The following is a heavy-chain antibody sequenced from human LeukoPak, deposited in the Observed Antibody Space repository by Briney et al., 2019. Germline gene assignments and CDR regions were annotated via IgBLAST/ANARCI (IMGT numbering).Heavy chain of an antibody. Sequence: GGSLRLSCAASGFTFSSYSMNWVRQAPGKGLEWVSSISSSSSYIYYADSVKGRSTISRDNAKNSLYLQMNSLRAEDTAVYYCARGVVPAALNWFDPWGQGTLVTVSS. CDR2: ISSSSSYI. V-gene: IGHV3-21*01. J-gene: IGHJ5*02. D-gene: IGHD2-2*01. CDR1: GFTFSSYS. CDR3: ARGVVPAALNWFDP.